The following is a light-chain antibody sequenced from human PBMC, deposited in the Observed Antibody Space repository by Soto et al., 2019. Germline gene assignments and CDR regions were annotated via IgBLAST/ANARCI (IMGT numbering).Light chain of an antibody. CDR3: QQSHNWPRT. J-gene: IGKJ1*01. CDR2: EAS. CDR1: QSVSTF. V-gene: IGKV3-11*01. Sequence: EIVLTQSPGTLSLSPGERATLSCRASQSVSTFLAWYQQRPGQAPRLLISEASNRATGIPARFSGSGSGTDFTLTISSLEPEDFEVYYCQQSHNWPRTLGQGTKVDIK.